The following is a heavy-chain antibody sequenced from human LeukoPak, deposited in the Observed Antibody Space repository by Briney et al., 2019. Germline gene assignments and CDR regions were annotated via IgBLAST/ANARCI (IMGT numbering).Heavy chain of an antibody. V-gene: IGHV3-48*01. CDR1: GFTFSSYS. Sequence: GGSLRLSCAASGFTFSSYSMNWVRQAPGKGLGWVSYISSSSSTIYYADSVKGRFTISRDNAKNSLYLQMNSLRAEDTAVYYCARELLLWFGESLKTNWFDPWGQGTLVTVSS. CDR2: ISSSSSTI. D-gene: IGHD3-10*01. J-gene: IGHJ5*02. CDR3: ARELLLWFGESLKTNWFDP.